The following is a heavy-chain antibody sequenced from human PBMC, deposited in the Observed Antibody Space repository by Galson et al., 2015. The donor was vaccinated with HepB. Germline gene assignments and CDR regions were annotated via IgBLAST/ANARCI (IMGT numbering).Heavy chain of an antibody. J-gene: IGHJ4*02. V-gene: IGHV3-23*01. Sequence: SLRLSCAASGFTFSSYAMSWVRQAPGKGLEWVSAISGSGGSTYYADSVKGRFTISRDNSKNTLYLQMNSLRAEDTAVYYCAKARSGSWYATAFDYWGQGTLFTVSS. CDR3: AKARSGSWYATAFDY. CDR1: GFTFSSYA. D-gene: IGHD6-13*01. CDR2: ISGSGGST.